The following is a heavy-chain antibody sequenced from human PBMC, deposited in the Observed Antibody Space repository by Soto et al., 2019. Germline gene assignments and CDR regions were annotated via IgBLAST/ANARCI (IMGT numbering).Heavy chain of an antibody. CDR1: GGSISSGDYY. D-gene: IGHD3-16*02. J-gene: IGHJ4*02. V-gene: IGHV4-30-4*01. CDR2: IYYSGST. Sequence: QVQLQESGPGLVKPSQTLSLTCTVSGGSISSGDYYWSWIRQPPGKGLEWIGYIYYSGSTYYNPSLKSRVTISSETSKNRFSLKLSSVTAADTAVYYCASGFAFGVVIPPIDYWGQGTLVTVSS. CDR3: ASGFAFGVVIPPIDY.